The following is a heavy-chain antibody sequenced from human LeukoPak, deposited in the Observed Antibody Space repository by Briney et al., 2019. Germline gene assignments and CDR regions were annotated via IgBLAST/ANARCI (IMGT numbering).Heavy chain of an antibody. Sequence: PGGSLRLSCAASGFTFSDFAMNWVRQAPGKGLEWVTAISGNGGSTYYADSVKGRFSISRDNSKNTLFLQMNSPTAEDTGVYYCARDSSSSWYEYYYYGMDVWGQGTTVTVSS. J-gene: IGHJ6*02. V-gene: IGHV3-23*01. CDR3: ARDSSSSWYEYYYYGMDV. CDR1: GFTFSDFA. D-gene: IGHD6-13*01. CDR2: ISGNGGST.